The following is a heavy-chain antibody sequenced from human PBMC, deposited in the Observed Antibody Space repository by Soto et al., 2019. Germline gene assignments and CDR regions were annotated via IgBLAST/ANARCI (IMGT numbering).Heavy chain of an antibody. CDR1: GGSISSTSYY. CDR3: ARQYCSDGVCYSAYDYAMDV. J-gene: IGHJ6*02. D-gene: IGHD2-8*01. V-gene: IGHV4-39*01. CDR2: IYFSGNT. Sequence: PSETLCLTCTVSGGSISSTSYYWGWIRQPPGKGLEWIGSIYFSGNTYYSPSLQSRVTISVDTSKNQFSLKLSSVTNADTAVYYCARQYCSDGVCYSAYDYAMDVWGQGTTVPVS.